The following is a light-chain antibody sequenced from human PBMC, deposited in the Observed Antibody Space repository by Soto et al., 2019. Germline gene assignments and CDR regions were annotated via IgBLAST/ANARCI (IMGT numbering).Light chain of an antibody. V-gene: IGKV3-15*01. Sequence: EIVMSQSPATLSVYPGERATLSCRASQSVSSNLAWYQQKPGQAPRLLIYGASTRATGIPARFSGSGSGTEFTLTISSLQSEDFAVYYCQQYNKWSPVTCGWGTKVDIK. CDR3: QQYNKWSPVT. CDR1: QSVSSN. CDR2: GAS. J-gene: IGKJ4*01.